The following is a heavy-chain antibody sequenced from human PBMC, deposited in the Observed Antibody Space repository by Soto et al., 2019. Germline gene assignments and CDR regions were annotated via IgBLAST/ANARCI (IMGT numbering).Heavy chain of an antibody. D-gene: IGHD5-12*01. CDR1: GGTFSSYA. V-gene: IGHV1-69*12. Sequence: QVQLVQSGAEMKKPGSSVKVSCKASGGTFSSYAISWVRQDPGQGLEWMGGIIPMFGTANYAQKFQGRVTITANESTSTAYMYLGSLRSEDTAVYYCARGKGWLTLDHWGQGTLVTVSS. J-gene: IGHJ4*02. CDR3: ARGKGWLTLDH. CDR2: IIPMFGTA.